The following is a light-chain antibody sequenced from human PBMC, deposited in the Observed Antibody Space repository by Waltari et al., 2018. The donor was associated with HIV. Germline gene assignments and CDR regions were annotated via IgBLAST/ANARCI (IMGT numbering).Light chain of an antibody. CDR2: MNN. Sequence: QSVLTQPPSASGTPGQSVTISCSGSGSNIGSNSVYWYQPLPGTTTKLLIYMNNQRPSGVPDRFSGSKSGTSASLAISGLRSGDEADYYCAAWDDSLSGPVFGGGTKVTVL. V-gene: IGLV1-47*01. J-gene: IGLJ3*02. CDR1: GSNIGSNS. CDR3: AAWDDSLSGPV.